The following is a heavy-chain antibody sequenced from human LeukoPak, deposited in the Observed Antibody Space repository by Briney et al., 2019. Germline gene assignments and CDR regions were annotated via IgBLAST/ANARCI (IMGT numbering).Heavy chain of an antibody. CDR3: ARATYYYDSSGYYSHDAFDI. J-gene: IGHJ3*02. D-gene: IGHD3-22*01. CDR1: GFTFSSYS. Sequence: PGGSLRLSCAASGFTFSSYSMNWVRQAPGKGLEWVSSTSSSSSYIYYADSVKGRFTISRDNSKNTLYLQMNSLRAEDTAVYYCARATYYYDSSGYYSHDAFDIWGQGTMVTVSS. CDR2: TSSSSSYI. V-gene: IGHV3-21*04.